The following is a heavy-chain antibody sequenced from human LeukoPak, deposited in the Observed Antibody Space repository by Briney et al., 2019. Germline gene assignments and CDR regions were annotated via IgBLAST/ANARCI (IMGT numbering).Heavy chain of an antibody. CDR3: AKEIQWLRLDY. CDR2: ISGSGGST. J-gene: IGHJ4*02. Sequence: GGSLRLSCAASGFTFSKSWMSWVRQAPGKGLEWVSAISGSGGSTYYADSVKGRFTISRDNSKNTLYLQMNSLRAEDTAVYYCAKEIQWLRLDYWGQGTLVTVSS. V-gene: IGHV3-23*01. D-gene: IGHD5-12*01. CDR1: GFTFSKSW.